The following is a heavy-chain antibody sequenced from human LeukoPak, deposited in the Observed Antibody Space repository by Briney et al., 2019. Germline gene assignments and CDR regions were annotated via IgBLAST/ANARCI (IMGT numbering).Heavy chain of an antibody. CDR1: GFTFSSYA. V-gene: IGHV3-23*01. D-gene: IGHD2-2*02. CDR3: AKSRAYPYYFDY. Sequence: GGSLRPSCAASGFTFSSYAMSWVRQAPGKGLEWVSAISGSGGSTYYADSVKGRFTISRDNSKNTLYLQMNSLRAEDTAVYYCAKSRAYPYYFDYWGQGTLVTVSS. CDR2: ISGSGGST. J-gene: IGHJ4*02.